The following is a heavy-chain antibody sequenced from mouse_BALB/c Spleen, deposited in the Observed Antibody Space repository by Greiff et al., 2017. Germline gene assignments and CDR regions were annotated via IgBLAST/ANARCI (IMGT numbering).Heavy chain of an antibody. CDR1: GFNIKDTY. D-gene: IGHD2-4*01. Sequence: VQLQQSGAELVKPGASVKLSCTASGFNIKDTYMHWVKQRPEQGLEWIGRIDPANGNTKYDPKFQGKATITADTSSNTAYLQLSSLTSEDTAVYYCSRNDYDGFDYWGQGTTLTVSS. CDR3: SRNDYDGFDY. J-gene: IGHJ2*01. CDR2: IDPANGNT. V-gene: IGHV14-3*02.